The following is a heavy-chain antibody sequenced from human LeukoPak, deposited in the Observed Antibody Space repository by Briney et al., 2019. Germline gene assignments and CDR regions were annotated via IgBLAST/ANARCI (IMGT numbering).Heavy chain of an antibody. D-gene: IGHD3-10*01. CDR1: GFTFSTYW. V-gene: IGHV3-7*01. CDR2: IKPSGTET. Sequence: GGSLRLSCTASGFTFSTYWMTWVRQAPGKGLEWVANIKPSGTETYYGDPVKGRFTISRDNAKNLLYLQMSSLRAEDTAVYSCGRFGDEAGIDNWGQGTLVTVSS. CDR3: GRFGDEAGIDN. J-gene: IGHJ4*02.